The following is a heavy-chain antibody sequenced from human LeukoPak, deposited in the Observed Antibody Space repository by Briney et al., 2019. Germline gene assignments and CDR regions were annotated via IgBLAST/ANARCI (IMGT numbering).Heavy chain of an antibody. Sequence: SVKVSCKASGGTFSSYAISWVRQAPGQGLEWMGRIIPILGIANYAQKFQGRVTITADKSTSTAYMELSSLRSEDTAVYYCARGRDYGSGSCNQHWGQGTLVTVSS. D-gene: IGHD3-10*01. J-gene: IGHJ1*01. CDR2: IIPILGIA. V-gene: IGHV1-69*04. CDR1: GGTFSSYA. CDR3: ARGRDYGSGSCNQH.